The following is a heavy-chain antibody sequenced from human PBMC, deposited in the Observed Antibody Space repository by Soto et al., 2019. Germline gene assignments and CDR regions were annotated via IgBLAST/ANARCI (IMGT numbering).Heavy chain of an antibody. V-gene: IGHV3-15*01. D-gene: IGHD3-10*01. CDR1: GFTFGNLW. CDR3: TTADPLLRFGEFNAFDI. CDR2: IKSKTDGGTT. J-gene: IGHJ3*02. Sequence: PVVLIRLSWAALGFTFGNLWMSWVRQATGKGLEWVGRIKSKTDGGTTDYATPVKGRFTISRDDSKNTLYLQMNSLKTEDTAVYYCTTADPLLRFGEFNAFDIWGQRTMVIVSS.